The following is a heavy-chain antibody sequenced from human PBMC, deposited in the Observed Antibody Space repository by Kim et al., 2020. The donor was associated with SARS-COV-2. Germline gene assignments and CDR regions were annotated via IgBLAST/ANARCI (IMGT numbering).Heavy chain of an antibody. CDR2: LSYSGST. D-gene: IGHD3-3*01. CDR3: ASGGFTLFGVVNYFDY. V-gene: IGHV4-31*03. CDR1: GGSISSGGYY. J-gene: IGHJ4*01. Sequence: SETLSLTCTVSGGSISSGGYYWSWIRQHQGKVLDWSGYLSYSGSTYYNPSLKSRVTISVDTSKNQFSLKRSSVTAADTALYYGASGGFTLFGVVNYFDY.